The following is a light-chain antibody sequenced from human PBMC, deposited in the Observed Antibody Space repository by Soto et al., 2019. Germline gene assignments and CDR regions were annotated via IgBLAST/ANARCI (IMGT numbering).Light chain of an antibody. CDR3: QQYDNLSLT. Sequence: DIQMTQSPSSLFASVGDRVTITCQASQDISNYLNWYQQKPGKAPKLLIYDASNLETGVPSRFSGSGSGTDFTFTISSLQPEDIATYYCQQYDNLSLTFGGGTKVDI. V-gene: IGKV1-33*01. J-gene: IGKJ4*01. CDR2: DAS. CDR1: QDISNY.